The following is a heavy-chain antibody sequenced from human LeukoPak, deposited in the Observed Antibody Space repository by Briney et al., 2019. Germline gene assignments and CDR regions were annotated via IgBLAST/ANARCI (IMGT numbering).Heavy chain of an antibody. Sequence: TGGSLRLSCAASGFTFSRYGMHWVRQAPGKGLEWVAIISYDGSNKYYADSVKGRFTISRDNSKNTLYLQMNSLRAEDTAVYYCAKDRGHSWTFDYWGQGTLVTVSS. V-gene: IGHV3-30*18. D-gene: IGHD6-13*01. CDR1: GFTFSRYG. CDR2: ISYDGSNK. J-gene: IGHJ4*02. CDR3: AKDRGHSWTFDY.